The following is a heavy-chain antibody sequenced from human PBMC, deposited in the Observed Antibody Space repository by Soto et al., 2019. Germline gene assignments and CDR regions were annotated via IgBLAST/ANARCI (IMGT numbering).Heavy chain of an antibody. CDR1: GFTFSSYG. J-gene: IGHJ4*02. D-gene: IGHD2-2*01. V-gene: IGHV3-30*18. CDR2: ISYDGSNK. CDR3: AKARCSTSNCYVSDY. Sequence: LRLSCAASGFTFSSYGMHWVRQAPGKGLEWVAVISYDGSNKYYADSVKGRFTISRDNPKNTLYLQLNSLTAEDTATYYCAKARCSTSNCYVSDYWRQGPPVTVSS.